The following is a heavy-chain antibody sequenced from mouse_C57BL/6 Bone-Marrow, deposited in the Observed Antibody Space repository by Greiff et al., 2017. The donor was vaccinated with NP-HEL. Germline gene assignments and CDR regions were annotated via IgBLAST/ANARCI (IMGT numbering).Heavy chain of an antibody. V-gene: IGHV3-1*01. CDR2: ISYSGST. CDR3: ARGSYGAMDY. Sequence: EVKVVESGPGMVKPSQSLSLTCTVTGYSITSGYDWHWSRHFPGNKLEWMGYISYSGSTNYNPSLKSRISITHDTSKNHFFLKLNSVTTEDTATYYCARGSYGAMDYWGQGTSVTVSS. CDR1: GYSITSGYD. D-gene: IGHD1-1*01. J-gene: IGHJ4*01.